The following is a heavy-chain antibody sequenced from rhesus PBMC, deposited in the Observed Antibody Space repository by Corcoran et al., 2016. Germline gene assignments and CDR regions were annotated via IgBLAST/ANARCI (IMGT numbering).Heavy chain of an antibody. CDR1: GGSISSSNW. D-gene: IGHD2-15*01. J-gene: IGHJ4*01. CDR3: ARGRYCSSTYCSSPFDY. CDR2: ISCSSGST. Sequence: QVQLQESGPGLVKPAETLSLTCAVSGGSISSSNWWSWIHQPPGKGRGWIGYISCSSGSTSYHPSLKSRVTISTDTSKNQFSLKLSSVTAADTAVYYCARGRYCSSTYCSSPFDYWGQGVLVTVSS. V-gene: IGHV4-65*01.